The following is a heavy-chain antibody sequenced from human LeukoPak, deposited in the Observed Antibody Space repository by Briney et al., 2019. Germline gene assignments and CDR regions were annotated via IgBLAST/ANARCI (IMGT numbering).Heavy chain of an antibody. D-gene: IGHD3-16*02. CDR3: ASALEGVWGSYRHPLDY. J-gene: IGHJ4*02. Sequence: GGSLRLSCAASGFSFSNYGMHWVRQAPGKGLEWVAVIWYGGNNKFYADSVKGRFTISRDNSKNTLYLQMNSLRAEDTAVYYCASALEGVWGSYRHPLDYWGQGTLVTVSS. V-gene: IGHV3-33*08. CDR2: IWYGGNNK. CDR1: GFSFSNYG.